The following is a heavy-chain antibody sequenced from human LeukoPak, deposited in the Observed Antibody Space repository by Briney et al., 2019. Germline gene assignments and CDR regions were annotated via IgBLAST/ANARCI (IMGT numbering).Heavy chain of an antibody. V-gene: IGHV3-21*01. CDR2: ISSSSSYI. CDR1: GFTFSSYS. CDR3: ARDLATNSGYDLD. D-gene: IGHD5-12*01. Sequence: GGSLRLSCAASGFTFSSYSMNWVRQAPGKGLEWVSSISSSSSYIYYADSVKGRFTISRDNAKNSLYLQMNSLRAEDTAVYYCARDLATNSGYDLDWGQGTLVTVSS. J-gene: IGHJ4*02.